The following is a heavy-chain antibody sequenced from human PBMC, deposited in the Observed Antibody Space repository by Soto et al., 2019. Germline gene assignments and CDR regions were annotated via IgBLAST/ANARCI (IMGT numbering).Heavy chain of an antibody. CDR2: ISYDGSNK. D-gene: IGHD6-25*01. CDR1: GFTFSSYG. J-gene: IGHJ6*02. Sequence: GGSLRLSCAASGFTFSSYGMHWVRQAPGKGLEWVAVISYDGSNKYYADSVKGRFTISRDNSKNTLYLQMNSLRAEDTAVYYCAKDLSVAAGYYGMDVWGQGTTVTVSS. CDR3: AKDLSVAAGYYGMDV. V-gene: IGHV3-30*18.